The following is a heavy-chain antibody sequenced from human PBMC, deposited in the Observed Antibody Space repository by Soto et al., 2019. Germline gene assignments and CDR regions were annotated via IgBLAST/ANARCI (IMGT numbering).Heavy chain of an antibody. D-gene: IGHD3-16*01. CDR3: AKPQGTNYVWGSYDYGTYYDAFDI. CDR1: GFTFSSYA. V-gene: IGHV3-23*01. J-gene: IGHJ3*02. Sequence: PGGSLRLSCAASGFTFSSYAMSWVRQAPGKGLGWVSAISGSGGSIYYADSVKGRFTISRDNSKNTLYLQMNSLRAEDTAVYYCAKPQGTNYVWGSYDYGTYYDAFDIWGQGTMVTVS. CDR2: ISGSGGSI.